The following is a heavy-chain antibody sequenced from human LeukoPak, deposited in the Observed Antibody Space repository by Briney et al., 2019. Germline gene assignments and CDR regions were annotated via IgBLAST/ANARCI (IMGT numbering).Heavy chain of an antibody. J-gene: IGHJ6*03. Sequence: ASVKVSCKASGDTFSSYAISWVRQAPGQGLEWMGGIIPIFGTANYAQKFQGRVTITTDESTSTAYMELSSLRSEDTAVYYCHVDLDSSGYYYEGARGYYYMDVWGKGTTVTVSS. CDR3: HVDLDSSGYYYEGARGYYYMDV. CDR1: GDTFSSYA. D-gene: IGHD3-22*01. V-gene: IGHV1-69*05. CDR2: IIPIFGTA.